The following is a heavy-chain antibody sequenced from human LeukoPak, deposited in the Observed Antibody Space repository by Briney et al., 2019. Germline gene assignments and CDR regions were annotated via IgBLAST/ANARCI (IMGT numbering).Heavy chain of an antibody. CDR2: INPNSGDT. D-gene: IGHD3-16*01. V-gene: IGHV1-2*02. CDR3: VRDGGLDY. Sequence: RRASVKVSCKASGYTFTAYYMHWLRQAPGQGLEWMGWINPNSGDTNYAQKFQGRVTMTRDTSTSTAYMELSRLKSDDTAVYYCVRDGGLDYWGQGTLVTVSS. J-gene: IGHJ4*02. CDR1: GYTFTAYY.